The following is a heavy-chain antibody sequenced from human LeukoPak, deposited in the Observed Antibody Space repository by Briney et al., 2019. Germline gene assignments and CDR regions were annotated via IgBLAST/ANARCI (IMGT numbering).Heavy chain of an antibody. Sequence: SETLSLTCTVSGGSISSGGYYWSWIRQHPGKGLEWIVYIYYSGSTYYNPSLKSRVTISVDTSKNQFSLKLSSVTAADTAVYYCAREKDDYVWGSYRYFDYWGQGTLVTVSS. CDR2: IYYSGST. CDR3: AREKDDYVWGSYRYFDY. D-gene: IGHD3-16*02. J-gene: IGHJ4*02. CDR1: GGSISSGGYY. V-gene: IGHV4-31*03.